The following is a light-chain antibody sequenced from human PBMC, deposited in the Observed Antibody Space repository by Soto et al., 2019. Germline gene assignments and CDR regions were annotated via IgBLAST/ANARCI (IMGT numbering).Light chain of an antibody. CDR2: DVS. CDR1: SSDVGGSDP. J-gene: IGLJ3*02. CDR3: SSYSGSTVV. V-gene: IGLV2-14*03. Sequence: QSALTQPASVSDSPGQSITISCTGTSSDVGGSDPVSWYQQYPGKAPKLMLYDVSNRPSGVSARFSGSKSGNTASLTISGLQAEDEADYYCSSYSGSTVVFGGGTKVTVL.